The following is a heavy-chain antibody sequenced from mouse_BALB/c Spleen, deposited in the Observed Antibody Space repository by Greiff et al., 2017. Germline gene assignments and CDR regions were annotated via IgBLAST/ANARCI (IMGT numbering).Heavy chain of an antibody. CDR2: ISNGGGST. CDR3: ARHGNYRDYAMDY. D-gene: IGHD2-1*01. CDR1: GFTFSSYT. V-gene: IGHV5-12-2*01. Sequence: EVQGVESGGGLVQPGGSLKLSCAASGFTFSSYTMSWVRQTPEKRLEWVAYISNGGGSTYYPDTVKGRFTISRDNAKNTLYLQMSSLKSEDTAMYYCARHGNYRDYAMDYWGQGTSVTVSS. J-gene: IGHJ4*01.